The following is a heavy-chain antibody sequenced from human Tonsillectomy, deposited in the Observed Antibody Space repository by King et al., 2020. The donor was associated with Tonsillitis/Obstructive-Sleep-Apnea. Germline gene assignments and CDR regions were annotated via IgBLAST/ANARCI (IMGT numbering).Heavy chain of an antibody. V-gene: IGHV4-59*01. D-gene: IGHD6-6*01. CDR2: IYYSGST. CDR3: AGDSSFGSPGGFDP. J-gene: IGHJ5*02. Sequence: VQLQESGPGLVKPSETLSLTCTVSGGSISSYYWSWIRQPPGKGLEWIGYIYYSGSTNYNPSLKSRVTISVDTSKNQFSLKLSSVTAADTAVYYCAGDSSFGSPGGFDPWGQGTLVTVSS. CDR1: GGSISSYY.